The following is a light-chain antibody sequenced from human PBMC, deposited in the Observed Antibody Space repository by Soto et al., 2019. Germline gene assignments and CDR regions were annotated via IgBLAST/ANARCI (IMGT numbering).Light chain of an antibody. CDR3: QQYNNWPSYT. Sequence: EIVMTQSPATLSVSPGERATLSCRASQSVNSNLAWYQQKPGQAPSLLIYGASTRATGVPARFSGSGSGTEFTLTISSLQSEDPAVYYSQQYNNWPSYTFGQGTKLEIK. CDR2: GAS. V-gene: IGKV3-15*01. CDR1: QSVNSN. J-gene: IGKJ2*01.